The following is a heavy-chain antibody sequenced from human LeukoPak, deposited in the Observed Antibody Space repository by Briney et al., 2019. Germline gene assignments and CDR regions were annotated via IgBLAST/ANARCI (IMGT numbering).Heavy chain of an antibody. Sequence: SVKVSCKASGGTFSSYAISWVRQAPGQGLDWIGGIIPIFGTANYAQKFQGRVTITADESTSTAYMELSSLRSEDTAVYYCASCIAAAYNWFDPWGQGTLVTVSS. CDR2: IIPIFGTA. J-gene: IGHJ5*02. CDR3: ASCIAAAYNWFDP. V-gene: IGHV1-69*01. D-gene: IGHD6-13*01. CDR1: GGTFSSYA.